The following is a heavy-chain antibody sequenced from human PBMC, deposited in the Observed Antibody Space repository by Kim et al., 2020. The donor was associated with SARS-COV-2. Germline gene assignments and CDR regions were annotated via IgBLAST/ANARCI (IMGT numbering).Heavy chain of an antibody. V-gene: IGHV4-59*13. D-gene: IGHD6-19*01. CDR1: GGSISSYY. J-gene: IGHJ4*01. CDR2: IYYSGST. CDR3: ARSDSFYSSGWYAEFDY. Sequence: SETLSLTCTVSGGSISSYYWSWIRQPPGKGLEWIGYIYYSGSTNYNPSPKSRVTISVDTSKNQFSLKLSSVTAADTAVYYCARSDSFYSSGWYAEFDYWG.